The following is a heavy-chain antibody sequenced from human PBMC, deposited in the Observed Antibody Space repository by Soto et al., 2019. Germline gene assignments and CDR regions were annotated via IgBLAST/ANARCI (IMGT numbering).Heavy chain of an antibody. CDR2: ISGSGGST. CDR1: GFTFSSYA. CDR3: ANYNYAGAYYYGMDV. V-gene: IGHV3-23*01. Sequence: PGGSLRLSCAASGFTFSSYAMSWVRQAPGKGLEWVSAISGSGGSTYYADSVKGRFTISRDNSKNTLYLQMNSLRAEDTAVYYCANYNYAGAYYYGMDVWGQGTTVTVSS. D-gene: IGHD3-16*01. J-gene: IGHJ6*02.